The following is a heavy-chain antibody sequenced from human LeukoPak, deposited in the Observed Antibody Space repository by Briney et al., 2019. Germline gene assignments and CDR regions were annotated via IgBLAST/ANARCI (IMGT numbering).Heavy chain of an antibody. CDR2: IYYTGST. J-gene: IGHJ5*02. V-gene: IGHV4-59*04. Sequence: PGGSLRLSCAASGFIFSNYEMNWVRQAPGKGLEWIGNIYYTGSTYYNPSLKSRVTISVDTSKNQFSLKLSSVTAADTAVYYCARHPRDHSSGYYQVSWFDPWGQGTLVTVSS. CDR1: GFIFSNYE. D-gene: IGHD3-22*01. CDR3: ARHPRDHSSGYYQVSWFDP.